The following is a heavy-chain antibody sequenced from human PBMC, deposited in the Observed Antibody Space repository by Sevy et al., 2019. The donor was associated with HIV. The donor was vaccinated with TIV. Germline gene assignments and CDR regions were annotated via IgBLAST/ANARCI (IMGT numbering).Heavy chain of an antibody. V-gene: IGHV4-31*03. CDR3: ARDGPGPFDY. Sequence: SETLSLTCTVSGGSISSGGYYWSWIRQHPGKGLEWIGYIYYSGSTYYNPSLKSRVTISVDTSKNQFSLKLSSVTAADMAVYYCARDGPGPFDYWGQGTLVTVSS. D-gene: IGHD3-10*01. CDR2: IYYSGST. CDR1: GGSISSGGYY. J-gene: IGHJ4*02.